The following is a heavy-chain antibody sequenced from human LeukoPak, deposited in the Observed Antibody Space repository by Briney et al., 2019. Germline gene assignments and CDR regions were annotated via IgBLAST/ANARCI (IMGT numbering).Heavy chain of an antibody. Sequence: GGSLRLSCAASGFTFSSYGMHWVRQAPGKGLEWVVVISYDGSNKYYADSVKGRFTISRDNSKNTLYLQMNSLRAEDTAVYYCAKEATVVVPAAGDYYYYGMDVWGQGTTVTVSS. J-gene: IGHJ6*02. V-gene: IGHV3-30*18. CDR2: ISYDGSNK. D-gene: IGHD2-2*01. CDR1: GFTFSSYG. CDR3: AKEATVVVPAAGDYYYYGMDV.